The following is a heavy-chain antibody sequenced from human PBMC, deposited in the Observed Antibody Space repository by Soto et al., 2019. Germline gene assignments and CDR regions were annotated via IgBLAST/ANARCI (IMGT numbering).Heavy chain of an antibody. CDR1: GFTFSSYA. V-gene: IGHV3-23*01. CDR2: ITGSGDNI. CDR3: ARDLLRYFDWLSNNWFDP. Sequence: GGSLRLSCAASGFTFSSYAMSWVRQAPGKGLEWVSVITGSGDNIYYADSVKGRFAISRDNSQNTLSLQMNSLRDEDTAVYYCARDLLRYFDWLSNNWFDPWGQGTLVTVSS. J-gene: IGHJ5*02. D-gene: IGHD3-9*01.